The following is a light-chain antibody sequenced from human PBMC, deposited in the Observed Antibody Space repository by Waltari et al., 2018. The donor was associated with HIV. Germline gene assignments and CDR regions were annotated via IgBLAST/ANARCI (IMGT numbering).Light chain of an antibody. V-gene: IGLV2-14*01. CDR1: DIDIGIYDY. J-gene: IGLJ3*02. Sequence: QSALTQPASVSGSPGQSITIPCIGSDIDIGIYDYISWYHHPPDRAPRLVVFTANSRPSGSPFRFAGSKSGNTASLTISGLQADDEGVYYCSSYVTGGSLLFGGGTQVTVL. CDR2: TAN. CDR3: SSYVTGGSLL.